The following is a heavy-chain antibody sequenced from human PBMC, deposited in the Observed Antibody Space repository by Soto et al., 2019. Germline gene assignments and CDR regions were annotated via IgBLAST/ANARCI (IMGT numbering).Heavy chain of an antibody. CDR3: AKDFESSGSYSTFYY. J-gene: IGHJ4*02. CDR1: GFTCSSKA. V-gene: IGHV3-23*01. Sequence: EVQLLESGGGLVQPGGSLRLSCAASGFTCSSKAMSWVRQAPGKGLEWVSAISGSGGRTFYADSVKGRLTISRDNSKDALYLQMKSLRAEDTSVYYCAKDFESSGSYSTFYYWGRGTLVTVSS. D-gene: IGHD3-3*01. CDR2: ISGSGGRT.